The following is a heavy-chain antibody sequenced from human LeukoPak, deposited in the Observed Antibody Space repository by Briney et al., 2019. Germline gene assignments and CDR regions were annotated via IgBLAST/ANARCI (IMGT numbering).Heavy chain of an antibody. J-gene: IGHJ4*02. CDR3: ARGGYCSSTSCYTGTFDY. CDR1: GGSISSYY. Sequence: SETLSLTCTVSGGSISSYYWSWIRQPPGKGLEWIGYLYYSGTTNYNPSLKSRVTISVDTSKNQFSLKLSSVTAADTAVYYCARGGYCSSTSCYTGTFDYWGQGTLVTVSS. V-gene: IGHV4-59*01. D-gene: IGHD2-2*02. CDR2: LYYSGTT.